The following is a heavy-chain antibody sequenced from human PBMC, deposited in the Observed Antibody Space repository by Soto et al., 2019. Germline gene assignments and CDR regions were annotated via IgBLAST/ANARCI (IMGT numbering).Heavy chain of an antibody. V-gene: IGHV3-72*01. D-gene: IGHD3-10*01. CDR3: AREDPSGSYYFDI. J-gene: IGHJ3*02. CDR2: TRNKANSYTT. Sequence: GGSLRLSCAASGFTFSDHYMDWVRQAPGKGLEWVGRTRNKANSYTTEYAASVKGRFTISRDDSKNSLYLQMNSLKTEDTAVYYCAREDPSGSYYFDIWGQGTMVTVSS. CDR1: GFTFSDHY.